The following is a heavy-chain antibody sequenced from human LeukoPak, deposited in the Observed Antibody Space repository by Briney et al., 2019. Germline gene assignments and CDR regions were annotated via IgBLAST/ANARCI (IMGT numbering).Heavy chain of an antibody. Sequence: GGSLRLSCAASGFTFSSYAMSWVRQAPGKGLEWVSDITGSGDDTDYADSVKGRFTVSRDNSRNTLYLQINSLRAEDTAVYYCARNGAYSGYDYIDYWGQGTLVTVSS. CDR1: GFTFSSYA. V-gene: IGHV3-23*01. CDR2: ITGSGDDT. CDR3: ARNGAYSGYDYIDY. J-gene: IGHJ4*02. D-gene: IGHD5-12*01.